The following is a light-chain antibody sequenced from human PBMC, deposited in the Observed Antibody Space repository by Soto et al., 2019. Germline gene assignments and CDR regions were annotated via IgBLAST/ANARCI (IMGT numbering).Light chain of an antibody. V-gene: IGKV3-20*01. CDR2: GAS. Sequence: EIVGTQSPGTLSLSPGERATLSCRASQSVSSSYLAWYQQKPGQAPRLLIYGASSRATGIPDRFSGSGSGTDFTLNISRLETEDFAVYYCQQYGSSPITFGPGTKVDIK. CDR3: QQYGSSPIT. CDR1: QSVSSSY. J-gene: IGKJ3*01.